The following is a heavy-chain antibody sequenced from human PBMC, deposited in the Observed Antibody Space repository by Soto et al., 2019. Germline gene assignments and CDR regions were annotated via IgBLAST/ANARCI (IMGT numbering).Heavy chain of an antibody. CDR2: INHSGST. Sequence: SETLSLTCAVYGGSFSGYYWSWIRQPPGKGLEWIGEINHSGSTNYNPSLKSRVTISVDTSKNQFSLKLSSVTAADTAVYYCARHHMVRGVITYYYYGMDVWGQGTTVTVSS. D-gene: IGHD3-10*01. CDR1: GGSFSGYY. CDR3: ARHHMVRGVITYYYYGMDV. V-gene: IGHV4-34*01. J-gene: IGHJ6*02.